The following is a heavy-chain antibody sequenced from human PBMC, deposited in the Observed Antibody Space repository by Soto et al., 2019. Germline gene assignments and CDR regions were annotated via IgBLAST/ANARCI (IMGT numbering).Heavy chain of an antibody. CDR2: TYYRSKWYN. CDR3: ARANSSGWYIIGSEYFQH. CDR1: GDSVSSNSAA. J-gene: IGHJ1*01. D-gene: IGHD6-19*01. V-gene: IGHV6-1*01. Sequence: SQTLSLTCAISGDSVSSNSAAWDWVRQSRSRGLEWLGRTYYRSKWYNDYAVSVTSRITINPDTSKNKFSLQLNPVTPEDTAVYYCARANSSGWYIIGSEYFQHWGQGTLVTVSS.